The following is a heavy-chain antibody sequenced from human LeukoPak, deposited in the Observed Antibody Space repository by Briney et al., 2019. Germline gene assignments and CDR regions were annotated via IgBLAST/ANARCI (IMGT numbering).Heavy chain of an antibody. CDR3: TKKTGEY. J-gene: IGHJ4*02. Sequence: PGGSLRLSCAASGFTFSNYWMTWVRQAPGKGLEWVANIKQDGSERYYVDSVKGRITISRDNAKNSLYLQMNSLRVEDTAVYYCTKKTGEYWGQGTLVTVSA. V-gene: IGHV3-7*03. CDR1: GFTFSNYW. CDR2: IKQDGSER.